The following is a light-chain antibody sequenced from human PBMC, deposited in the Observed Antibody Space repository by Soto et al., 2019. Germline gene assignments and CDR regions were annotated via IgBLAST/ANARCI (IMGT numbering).Light chain of an antibody. CDR1: QTISSW. J-gene: IGKJ1*01. V-gene: IGKV1-5*03. CDR2: KAS. Sequence: DIQMTQSPSTLSASIGDRVTITCRASQTISSWLAWYQQKPGKAPKLLISKASHLESGVPSRFSGSGSGTEFTLTISSLQPDDFATYYCQHYNSYSEAFGQGTKVDIK. CDR3: QHYNSYSEA.